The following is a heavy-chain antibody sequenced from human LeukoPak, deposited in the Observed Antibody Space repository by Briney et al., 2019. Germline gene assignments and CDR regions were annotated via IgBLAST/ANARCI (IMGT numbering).Heavy chain of an antibody. J-gene: IGHJ5*02. V-gene: IGHV1-18*01. CDR1: GYTFTSYG. D-gene: IGHD2-2*01. Sequence: ASVKVSCKASGYTFTSYGISWVRQAPGQGLEWMGWISAYNGNTNYAQKLQGRVTMTTDTSTSTAYMELRSLRSDDTAVYYCARARGGSSTSDWFDPWGQGTLVTVSS. CDR3: ARARGGSSTSDWFDP. CDR2: ISAYNGNT.